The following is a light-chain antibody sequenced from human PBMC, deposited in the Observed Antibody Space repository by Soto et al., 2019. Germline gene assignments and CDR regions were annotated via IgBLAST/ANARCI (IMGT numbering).Light chain of an antibody. J-gene: IGLJ2*01. CDR2: LNSDGSH. Sequence: QTVVTQSPSASASLGASVKLTCTLSSGHSSYAIAWHQQQPEKGPRYLMKLNSDGSHNNGDGIPDRFSGSSSGAERYLTISSLQSEDEADYYCQTWGTGMVFGGGTKLTVL. CDR3: QTWGTGMV. V-gene: IGLV4-69*01. CDR1: SGHSSYA.